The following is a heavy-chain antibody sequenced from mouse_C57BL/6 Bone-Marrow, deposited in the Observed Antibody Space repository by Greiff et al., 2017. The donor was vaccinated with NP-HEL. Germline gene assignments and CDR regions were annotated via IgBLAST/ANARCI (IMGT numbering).Heavy chain of an antibody. CDR1: GFTFSDYG. CDR3: ARGRGYGYDKYFDV. D-gene: IGHD2-2*01. J-gene: IGHJ1*03. V-gene: IGHV5-17*01. CDR2: ISSGSSTI. Sequence: EVQLVESGGGLVKPGGSLKLSCAASGFTFSDYGMHWVRQAPEKGLEWVAYISSGSSTIYYADTVKGRFTISRDNAKNTLFLQMTSLRSEDTAMYYCARGRGYGYDKYFDVWGTGTTVTVSS.